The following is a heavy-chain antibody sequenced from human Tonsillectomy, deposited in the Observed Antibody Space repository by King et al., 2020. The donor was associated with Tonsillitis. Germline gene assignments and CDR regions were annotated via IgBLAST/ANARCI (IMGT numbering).Heavy chain of an antibody. CDR2: ISSSSSYT. CDR1: GFTFSDYY. Sequence: VQLGESGGGLVKPGGSLRLSCAASGFTFSDYYMSWIRQAPGKGLERVSYISSSSSYTNYADSVKGRFTISRDNAKNSLYLQMNSLRAEDTAVYYCTRDRLYDILTGYYNSSYYYGMDVWGQGTTVTVSS. J-gene: IGHJ6*02. V-gene: IGHV3-11*06. D-gene: IGHD3-9*01. CDR3: TRDRLYDILTGYYNSSYYYGMDV.